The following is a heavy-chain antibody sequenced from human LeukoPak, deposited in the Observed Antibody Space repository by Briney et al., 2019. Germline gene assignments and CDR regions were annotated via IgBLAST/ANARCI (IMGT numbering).Heavy chain of an antibody. CDR1: GVTFSSYG. D-gene: IGHD4-23*01. CDR2: IRYDRNNK. Sequence: PGGSLRLSCAASGVTFSSYGMHWVRQAPGKGLEWVAFIRYDRNNKYYADSVKGRFTISRDNSKNSLYLQMNSLRAEDTAVYYCARGPRGYGGPVGGAFDIWGQGTMVTVSS. CDR3: ARGPRGYGGPVGGAFDI. V-gene: IGHV3-30*02. J-gene: IGHJ3*02.